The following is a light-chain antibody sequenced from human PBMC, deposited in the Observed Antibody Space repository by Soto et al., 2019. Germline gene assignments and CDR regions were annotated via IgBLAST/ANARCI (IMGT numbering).Light chain of an antibody. CDR1: SSNIGAGYD. CDR3: QSYDSNMSGYV. Sequence: QSVLTQPPSVSGAPGQRVIISCTGSSSNIGAGYDVHWYQQLPGTAPKLLIYGNKSRPSGVPDRFSGSKSGTSASLAITGLQAEDEADYYCQSYDSNMSGYVFGTGTKVTVL. J-gene: IGLJ1*01. V-gene: IGLV1-40*01. CDR2: GNK.